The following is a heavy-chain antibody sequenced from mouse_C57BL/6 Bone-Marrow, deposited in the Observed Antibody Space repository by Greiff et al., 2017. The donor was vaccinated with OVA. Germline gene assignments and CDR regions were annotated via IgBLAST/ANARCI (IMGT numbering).Heavy chain of an antibody. V-gene: IGHV5-2*01. J-gene: IGHJ4*01. CDR1: EYEFPSHD. D-gene: IGHD2-3*01. CDR3: ARHLYDGYRGYYAMDY. Sequence: DVMLVESGGGLVQPGESLKLSCESNEYEFPSHDMSWVRKTPEKRLELVAAINSDGGSTYYPDTMERRFIISRDNTKKTLYLQMSSLRSEDTALYYCARHLYDGYRGYYAMDYWGQGTSVTVSS. CDR2: INSDGGST.